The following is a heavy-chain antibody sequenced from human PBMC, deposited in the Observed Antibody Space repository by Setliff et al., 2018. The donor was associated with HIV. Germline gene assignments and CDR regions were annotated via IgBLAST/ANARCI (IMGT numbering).Heavy chain of an antibody. D-gene: IGHD4-17*01. CDR2: ISPNTGDT. V-gene: IGHV1-2*02. J-gene: IGHJ5*02. CDR1: GYTFTAYF. Sequence: GASVKVSCKTAGYTFTAYFLQWVRQAPGQGLEWIGWISPNTGDTGIALKFQGRVTMTRDTSTSTTYLELDRLTYDDTAIYYCARGFLRSRRRWFDPWGQGTLVTVSS. CDR3: ARGFLRSRRRWFDP.